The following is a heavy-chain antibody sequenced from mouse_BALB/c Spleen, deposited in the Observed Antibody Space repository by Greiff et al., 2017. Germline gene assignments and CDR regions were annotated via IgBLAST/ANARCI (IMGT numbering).Heavy chain of an antibody. CDR1: GFTFSSYA. CDR2: ISSGGSYT. CDR3: ARGYYGNSTEYFDV. V-gene: IGHV5-9-4*01. Sequence: EVMLVESGGGLVKPGGSLKLSCAASGFTFSSYAMSWVRQSPEKRLEWVAEISSGGSYTYYPDTVTGRFTISRDNAKNTLYLEMSSLRSEDTAMYYCARGYYGNSTEYFDVWGAGTTVTVSS. J-gene: IGHJ1*01. D-gene: IGHD2-1*01.